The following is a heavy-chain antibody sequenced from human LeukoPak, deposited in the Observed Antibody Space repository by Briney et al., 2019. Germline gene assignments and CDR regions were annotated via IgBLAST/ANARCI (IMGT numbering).Heavy chain of an antibody. CDR1: GGSISSYY. V-gene: IGHV4-59*01. CDR2: IYYSGST. Sequence: PSETLSLTCTVSGGSISSYYWSWIRQPPGKGLEWIGYIYYSGSTNYNPSLKSRVTMSLDTSKNQFSLKLSSVTAADTAVYYCARAYYDILTGYSYYFDYWGQGTLVTVSS. CDR3: ARAYYDILTGYSYYFDY. J-gene: IGHJ4*02. D-gene: IGHD3-9*01.